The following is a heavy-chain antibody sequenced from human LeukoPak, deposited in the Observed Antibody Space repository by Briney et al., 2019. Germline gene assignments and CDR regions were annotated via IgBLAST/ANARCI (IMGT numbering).Heavy chain of an antibody. J-gene: IGHJ4*02. Sequence: GRSLRLSCAASGFTFSIHGIHWVRQAPGKGLEWVAIILYDGGNKYYADSVKGRFTISRDNSKNTLYLQMNSLRAEDTAVYYCAKDPLGYCTSTSCNAPDYWGQGTLVTVSS. CDR1: GFTFSIHG. CDR3: AKDPLGYCTSTSCNAPDY. V-gene: IGHV3-30*18. D-gene: IGHD2-2*01. CDR2: ILYDGGNK.